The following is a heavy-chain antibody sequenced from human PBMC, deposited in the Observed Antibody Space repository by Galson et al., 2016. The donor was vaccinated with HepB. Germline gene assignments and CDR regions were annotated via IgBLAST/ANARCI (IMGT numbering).Heavy chain of an antibody. V-gene: IGHV4-4*02. J-gene: IGHJ4*02. CDR3: ASRTYYYESCGLF. D-gene: IGHD3-22*01. CDR2: IYHSGDT. CDR1: GVSISSSNW. Sequence: SETLSLTCAVSGVSISSSNWWSWVRQTPGRGLVWIGEIYHSGDTNYNPSLKSRVTISVDKSKNQFSLQLSSVTAADTAVYYCASRTYYYESCGLFWGQGTLVTVSP.